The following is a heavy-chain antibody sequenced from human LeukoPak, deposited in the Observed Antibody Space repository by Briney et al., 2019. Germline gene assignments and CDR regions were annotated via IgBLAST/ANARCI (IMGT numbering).Heavy chain of an antibody. J-gene: IGHJ4*02. V-gene: IGHV3-74*01. CDR3: VRAGSGFDY. D-gene: IGHD2-15*01. Sequence: PGGSLRLSCVASGFTFSSYWMHWVRQAPGKGLEWVSRIDFETDTTTYAGSVKGRFTISRDSTKNTLYLQMDSLRDEDAAVYYCVRAGSGFDYWGQGTLVTVTS. CDR2: IDFETDTT. CDR1: GFTFSSYW.